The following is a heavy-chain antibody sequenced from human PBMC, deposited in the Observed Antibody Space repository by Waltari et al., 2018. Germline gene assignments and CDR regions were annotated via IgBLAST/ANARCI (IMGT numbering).Heavy chain of an antibody. J-gene: IGHJ3*02. Sequence: EVQLVESGGGLVQPGRCLRLSCAASGFTFDDYALHWVRQAPGKGLEWVSGISWNSVSIGYADSVKGRFTISRDNAKNSLYLQMNSLRAEDMALYYCTKAIAAAEDAFDIWGQGTMVTVSS. CDR3: TKAIAAAEDAFDI. V-gene: IGHV3-9*03. CDR2: ISWNSVSI. D-gene: IGHD6-13*01. CDR1: GFTFDDYA.